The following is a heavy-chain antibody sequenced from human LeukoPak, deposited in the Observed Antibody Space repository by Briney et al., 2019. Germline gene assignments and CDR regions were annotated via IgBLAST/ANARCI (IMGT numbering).Heavy chain of an antibody. CDR3: ARVNYGSGSYIDY. D-gene: IGHD3-10*01. CDR2: IYYSGST. CDR1: GGSISSGDYY. J-gene: IGHJ4*02. V-gene: IGHV4-30-4*01. Sequence: SQTLSLTCTVSGGSISSGDYYWSWIRQPPGKGLEWIGYIYYSGSTYYNPSLKSRVTISVDTSRNQFSLKLSSVTAADTAVYYCARVNYGSGSYIDYWGQGTLVTVSS.